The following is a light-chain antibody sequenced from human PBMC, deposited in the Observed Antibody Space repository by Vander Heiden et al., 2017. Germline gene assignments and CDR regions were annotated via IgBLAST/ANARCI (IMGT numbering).Light chain of an antibody. CDR2: EVS. CDR3: SSYTTSSTVV. V-gene: IGLV2-14*01. CDR1: SSDVGGYNF. J-gene: IGLJ3*02. Sequence: QSALTQPASVSGSPGQSITISCTGTSSDVGGYNFVSWSQQHPGKAPKLIIYEVSNRPSGVSNRFSGSKSGNTASLTISGLQAEDEADYYCSSYTTSSTVVFGGGTKLT.